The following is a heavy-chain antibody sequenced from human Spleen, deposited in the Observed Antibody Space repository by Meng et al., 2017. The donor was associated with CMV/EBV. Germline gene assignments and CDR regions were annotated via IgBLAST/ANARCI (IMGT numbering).Heavy chain of an antibody. J-gene: IGHJ4*02. CDR1: GYTLTSYS. CDR3: ARGTGAGWYAGGDSYFDY. CDR2: INPSGGST. D-gene: IGHD6-19*01. V-gene: IGHV1-46*01. Sequence: QVQLVQSGAEVRKPGASVKFSCKASGYTLTSYSIHWVRQAPGQGLEWMGMINPSGGSTTYAQRFQGRVTVTRDTSTTTVYMELSSLRSEDTAVYYCARGTGAGWYAGGDSYFDYWGQGTLVTVSS.